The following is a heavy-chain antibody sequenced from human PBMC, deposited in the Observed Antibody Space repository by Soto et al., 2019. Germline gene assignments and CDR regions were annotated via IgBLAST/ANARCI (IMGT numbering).Heavy chain of an antibody. D-gene: IGHD4-17*01. J-gene: IGHJ4*02. V-gene: IGHV4-59*12. CDR2: IYYSGST. CDR1: GGSISSYY. Sequence: SETLSLTCTVSGGSISSYYWSWIRQPPGKGLEWIGYIYYSGSTNYNPSLKSRVTISVDTSKNQFSLKLSSVTAADTAVYYCARSRRGDSNYFDYWGQGTLVTVSS. CDR3: ARSRRGDSNYFDY.